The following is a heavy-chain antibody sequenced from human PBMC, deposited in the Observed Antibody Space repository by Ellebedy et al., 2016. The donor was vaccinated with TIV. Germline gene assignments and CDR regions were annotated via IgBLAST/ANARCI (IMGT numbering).Heavy chain of an antibody. V-gene: IGHV3-13*01. CDR3: ARASAGLGY. J-gene: IGHJ4*02. CDR2: IGSAGDT. CDR1: GFTFSSHD. D-gene: IGHD6-13*01. Sequence: PGGSLRLSCAASGFTFSSHDMHWVRQGTGKGLEWVSAIGSAGDTSYSGSVKGRFTISRENGKNSVYLQMNSLRAEDTAVYYCARASAGLGYWGQGTLVTVSS.